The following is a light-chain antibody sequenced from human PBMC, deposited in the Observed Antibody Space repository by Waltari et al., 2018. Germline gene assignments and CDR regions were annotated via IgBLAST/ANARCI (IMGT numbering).Light chain of an antibody. CDR1: SSDVGGYKY. CDR3: CSYAGSFTWL. V-gene: IGLV2-11*01. CDR2: DVG. Sequence: QSALTQPRSVSGSPGQSVAISCTGTSSDVGGYKYVSWYQHHPGKAPKLMIYDVGKRPSGVPHRFAGSKSGNTASLTISGLQADDEAEYYCCSYAGSFTWLFGGGTKLTVL. J-gene: IGLJ3*02.